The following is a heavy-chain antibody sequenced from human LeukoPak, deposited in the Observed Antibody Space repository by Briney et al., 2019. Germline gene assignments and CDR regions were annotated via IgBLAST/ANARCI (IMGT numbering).Heavy chain of an antibody. Sequence: ASVKVSCKASGYTFTNYIIHWVRQAPGQRLEWMGWINPGNGNTKYSQNFQGRVTITTDTSASTAYMELSSLRFEDTAVYYCARGIDRVFNWFDPWGQGTQVTVSS. CDR2: INPGNGNT. CDR3: ARGIDRVFNWFDP. V-gene: IGHV1-3*01. CDR1: GYTFTNYI. J-gene: IGHJ5*02. D-gene: IGHD6-13*01.